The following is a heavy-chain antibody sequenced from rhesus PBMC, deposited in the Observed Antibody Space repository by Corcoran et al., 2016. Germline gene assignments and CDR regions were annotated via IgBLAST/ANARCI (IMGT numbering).Heavy chain of an antibody. J-gene: IGHJ4*01. V-gene: IGHV4-122*02. CDR3: ARALYSGSWGTYYFDY. CDR1: GYSISSGYG. D-gene: IGHD6-25*01. Sequence: QLQLQESGPGLVKPSETLSLTCAVSGYSISSGYGWSWIRQPPGKGLEWIGYISYSGSTSHNPSHKGRVTISRDTSKNQFSLKLSSVTAADTAVYYCARALYSGSWGTYYFDYWGQGVLVTVSS. CDR2: ISYSGST.